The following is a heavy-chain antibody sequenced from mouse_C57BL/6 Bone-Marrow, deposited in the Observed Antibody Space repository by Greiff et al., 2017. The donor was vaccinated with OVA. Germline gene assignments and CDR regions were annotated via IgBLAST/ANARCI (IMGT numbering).Heavy chain of an antibody. CDR2: IRYDGSN. D-gene: IGHD6-1*01. CDR3: ARRQA. J-gene: IGHJ2*01. V-gene: IGHV3-6*01. CDR1: GYSITSGYY. Sequence: EVQLVESGPGLAKPSQSLSLTCSVTGYSITSGYYWNWIRQFPGNKLEWMDYIRYDGSNNYNPSLKNRNSITRDTSKNQFFLKLNSETTEDTATYYCARRQAWGQGTTLTVSS.